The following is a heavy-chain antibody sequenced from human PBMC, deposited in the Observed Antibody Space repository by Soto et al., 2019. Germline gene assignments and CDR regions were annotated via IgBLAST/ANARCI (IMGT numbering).Heavy chain of an antibody. D-gene: IGHD6-6*01. V-gene: IGHV2-5*01. CDR2: IYWNDDK. CDR3: ARGLATLPVLAFDF. Sequence: QITLKGSGRTLVKPTQTLTLTCTLSGISLTTSGVGLGWIRQTPGKALEWLALIYWNDDKHYNPSLKTRLTITKDTSKNQAVLTMTNMDPVDTATYFCARGLATLPVLAFDFWDQGTVVIVSS. J-gene: IGHJ3*01. CDR1: GISLTTSGVG.